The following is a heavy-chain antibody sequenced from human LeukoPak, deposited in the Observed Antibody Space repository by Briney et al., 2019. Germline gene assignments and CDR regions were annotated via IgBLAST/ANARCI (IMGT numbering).Heavy chain of an antibody. CDR1: GGSINRGDYY. Sequence: PSQTLSLTCTVSGGSINRGDYYWSSIRQPPGGGPVRIGYIYHSGSIYYNPSLKSRVSISLDTSKNQFSLKLNSVTAADTAVYYCARDGCRSASCYKSFDIWGQGTVVTVSS. CDR2: IYHSGSI. CDR3: ARDGCRSASCYKSFDI. D-gene: IGHD2-2*02. V-gene: IGHV4-30-4*08. J-gene: IGHJ3*02.